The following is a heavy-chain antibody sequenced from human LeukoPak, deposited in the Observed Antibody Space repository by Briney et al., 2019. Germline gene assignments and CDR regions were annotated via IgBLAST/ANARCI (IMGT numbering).Heavy chain of an antibody. V-gene: IGHV3-48*03. CDR2: ISSSGSTI. CDR1: GFTFSSYE. CDR3: AREGYSGYDRKNYYYYYMDV. Sequence: GGSLRLSCAASGFTFSSYEMNWVRQAPGKGLEWVSYISSSGSTIYYADSVKGRFTISRDNAKNSLYLQMNSLRAEDTAVYYCAREGYSGYDRKNYYYYYMDVWGKGTTVTISS. J-gene: IGHJ6*03. D-gene: IGHD5-12*01.